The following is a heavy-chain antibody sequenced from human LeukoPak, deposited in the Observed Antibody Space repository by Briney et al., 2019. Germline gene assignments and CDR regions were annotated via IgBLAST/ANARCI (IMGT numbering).Heavy chain of an antibody. CDR2: IVPSAGTT. CDR3: AGMTTVTTSALDS. D-gene: IGHD4-17*01. V-gene: IGHV1-46*01. CDR1: GYRFITYY. J-gene: IGHJ4*02. Sequence: ASVEVSCKASGYRFITYYLHWVRQAPGQGLEWMGIIVPSAGTTTYAQKFQGRVTLTRDTSTSTVYMELSSLRSDDTAIYYCAGMTTVTTSALDSWGQGTLVTVSS.